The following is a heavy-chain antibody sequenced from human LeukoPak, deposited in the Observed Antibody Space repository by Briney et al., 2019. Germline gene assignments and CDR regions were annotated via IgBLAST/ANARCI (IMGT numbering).Heavy chain of an antibody. CDR3: ARDRPMIVVVTPQGFDY. J-gene: IGHJ4*02. D-gene: IGHD3-22*01. Sequence: ASVKVSCKASGYTFTSYGISWMRQAPGQGLEWMGWISAYNGNTNYAQKLQGRVTMTTDTSTSTAYMELRSLRSDDTAVYYCARDRPMIVVVTPQGFDYWGQGTLVTVSS. CDR2: ISAYNGNT. V-gene: IGHV1-18*01. CDR1: GYTFTSYG.